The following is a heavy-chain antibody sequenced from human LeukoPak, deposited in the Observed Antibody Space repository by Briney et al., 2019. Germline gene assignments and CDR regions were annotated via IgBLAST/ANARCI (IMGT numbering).Heavy chain of an antibody. D-gene: IGHD6-13*01. J-gene: IGHJ4*02. Sequence: PGGSLRLSCAASGFTFSSYWMSWVRQAPGKGLEWVANINQDGSEKYYVDSVRGRFTISRDNSKNTLYLQMNSLRAEDTAIYYCARDSLTGYSSSWYYDYWGQGTLVTVSS. V-gene: IGHV3-7*01. CDR2: INQDGSEK. CDR1: GFTFSSYW. CDR3: ARDSLTGYSSSWYYDY.